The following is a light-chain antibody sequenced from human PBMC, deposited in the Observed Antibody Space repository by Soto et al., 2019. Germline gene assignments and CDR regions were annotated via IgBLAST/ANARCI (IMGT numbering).Light chain of an antibody. CDR3: QQYNNWVT. V-gene: IGKV3-15*01. J-gene: IGKJ4*01. Sequence: EIVMSQSPATLSLSPGERATLSCRASQSVSNNLAWYQQKPGQGPRLLIYGASTRATGIPARFSGSGSGTEFTLTISSLQSEDFAVYYCQQYNNWVTFGGGAKVDI. CDR1: QSVSNN. CDR2: GAS.